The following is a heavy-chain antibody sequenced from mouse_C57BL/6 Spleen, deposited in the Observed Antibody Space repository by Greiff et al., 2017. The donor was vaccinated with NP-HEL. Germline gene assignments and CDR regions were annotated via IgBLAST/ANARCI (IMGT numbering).Heavy chain of an antibody. Sequence: VQLQESGPGLVKPSQSLSLTCSVTGYSITSCYYWNLIRQLPGNKLEWMGYISYDGSNNYNPSLKNRITITRDTSKNQFFLKLNSVTTEDTATYYSARELLRPYWYFDVWGTGTTVTVSS. V-gene: IGHV3-6*01. CDR1: GYSITSCYY. CDR2: ISYDGSN. CDR3: ARELLRPYWYFDV. D-gene: IGHD1-1*01. J-gene: IGHJ1*03.